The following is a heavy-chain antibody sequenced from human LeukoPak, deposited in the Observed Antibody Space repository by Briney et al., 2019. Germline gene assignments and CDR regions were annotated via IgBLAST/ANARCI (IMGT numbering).Heavy chain of an antibody. CDR2: INHSGST. CDR1: GGSFSGYY. D-gene: IGHD3-16*02. J-gene: IGHJ5*02. V-gene: IGHV4-34*01. Sequence: PSETLSLTCAVYGGSFSGYYWSWIRQPPGKGLEWIGEINHSGSTNYNPSLKSRVTISVDTSKNQFSLKLSSVTAADTAVYYCARGSYVWGSYRPNWFDPWGQGTLATVSS. CDR3: ARGSYVWGSYRPNWFDP.